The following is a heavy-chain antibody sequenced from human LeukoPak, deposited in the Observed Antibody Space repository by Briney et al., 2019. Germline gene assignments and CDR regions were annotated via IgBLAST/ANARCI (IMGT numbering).Heavy chain of an antibody. Sequence: PGGSLRLSCTVSGFTVSSNSMSWVRQAPGKGLEWVSFIYSDNTHYSDSVKGRFTISRDNSKNTLYLQMNSLRAEDTAVYYCARGAFGEDDYWGQGTLVTVSS. V-gene: IGHV3-53*01. D-gene: IGHD3-10*01. CDR3: ARGAFGEDDY. CDR1: GFTVSSNS. CDR2: IYSDNT. J-gene: IGHJ4*02.